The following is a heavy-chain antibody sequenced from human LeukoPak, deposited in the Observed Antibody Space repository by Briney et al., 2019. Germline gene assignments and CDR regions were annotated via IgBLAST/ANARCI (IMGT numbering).Heavy chain of an antibody. Sequence: PGGPLRLSCAASGFTFCSYAMSWLPQAPGKGLEWVSGLSGSGDATWCADYVKGRFTIPRDNSKNTVNLKMNSLRPEDTAVYYCAKCSGSSCFASGAFDYWGQGTLVTVSS. J-gene: IGHJ4*02. CDR3: AKCSGSSCFASGAFDY. V-gene: IGHV3-23*01. CDR1: GFTFCSYA. CDR2: LSGSGDAT. D-gene: IGHD2-15*01.